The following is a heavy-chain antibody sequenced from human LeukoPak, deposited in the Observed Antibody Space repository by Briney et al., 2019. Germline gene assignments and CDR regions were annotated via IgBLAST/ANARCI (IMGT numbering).Heavy chain of an antibody. Sequence: GESLKISCKASGYSFTDYPIGYWIGWVRQLPGKGLEWMAIIYPGDSDTRYSPSFQGQVTVSADKSINTAYLQWSSLKASDTAMYYCARALDSSGWPRGAFDYWGQGTVVTVSS. V-gene: IGHV5-51*01. J-gene: IGHJ4*02. D-gene: IGHD6-19*01. CDR2: IYPGDSDT. CDR3: ARALDSSGWPRGAFDY. CDR1: GYSFTDYPIGYW.